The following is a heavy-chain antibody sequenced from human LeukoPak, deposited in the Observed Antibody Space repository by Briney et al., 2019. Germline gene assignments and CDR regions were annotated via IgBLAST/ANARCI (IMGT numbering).Heavy chain of an antibody. CDR2: MNPDSGNT. CDR3: ARNVPRTGDFYY. V-gene: IGHV1-8*01. J-gene: IGHJ4*02. CDR1: GYTFTSYD. D-gene: IGHD7-27*01. Sequence: SVKVSCKASGYTFTSYDMNWVRQATGQGLEWIGWMNPDSGNTGYAQKFQGRITLTRDTSISTAYMELSSLTSEDTAVYYCARNVPRTGDFYYWGQGTLVTVSS.